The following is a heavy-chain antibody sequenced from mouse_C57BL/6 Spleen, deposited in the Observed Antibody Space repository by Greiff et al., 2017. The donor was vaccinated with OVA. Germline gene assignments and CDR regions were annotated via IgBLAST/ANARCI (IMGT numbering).Heavy chain of an antibody. CDR3: ARGTSDSSGYVGYYFDY. V-gene: IGHV5-16*01. Sequence: EVNVVESEGGLVQPGSSMKLSCTASGFTFSDYYMAWVRQVPEKGLEWVANINYDGSSTYYLDSLKSRFIISRDNAKNILYLQMSSLKSEDTATYYCARGTSDSSGYVGYYFDYWGQGTTLTVSS. CDR1: GFTFSDYY. D-gene: IGHD3-2*02. CDR2: INYDGSST. J-gene: IGHJ2*01.